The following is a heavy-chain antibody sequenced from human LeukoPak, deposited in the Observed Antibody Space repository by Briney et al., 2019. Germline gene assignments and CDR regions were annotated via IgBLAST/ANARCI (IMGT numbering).Heavy chain of an antibody. CDR1: GFTVSSNY. D-gene: IGHD6-13*01. CDR2: ISSSSSYI. V-gene: IGHV3-21*01. J-gene: IGHJ4*02. CDR3: ARVGYSSSRSGFDY. Sequence: GGSLRLSCAASGFTVSSNYMSWVRQAPGKGLEWVSSISSSSSYIYYADSVKGRFTISRDNAKNSLYLQMNSLRAEDTAVYYCARVGYSSSRSGFDYWGQGTLVTVSS.